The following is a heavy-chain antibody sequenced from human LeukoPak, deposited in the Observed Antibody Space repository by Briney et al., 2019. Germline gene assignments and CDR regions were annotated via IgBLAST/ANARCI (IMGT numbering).Heavy chain of an antibody. CDR1: GFTLSSYW. Sequence: PGGSLRLSCAASGFTLSSYWMHWVRQAPGKGLVWVSRINSDGSSTSYADSVKGRFTISRDNAKNTLYLQMNSLRAEDTAVYYCARTRDSSGCFDLWGQGTLVTVSS. J-gene: IGHJ5*02. CDR3: ARTRDSSGCFDL. CDR2: INSDGSST. D-gene: IGHD6-19*01. V-gene: IGHV3-74*01.